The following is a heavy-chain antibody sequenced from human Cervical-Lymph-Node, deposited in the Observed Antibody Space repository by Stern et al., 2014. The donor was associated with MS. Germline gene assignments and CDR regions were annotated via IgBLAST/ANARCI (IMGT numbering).Heavy chain of an antibody. J-gene: IGHJ2*01. Sequence: QVQLVQSGAEVKKPGSSVNVSCKASGGTFNNFAVSWVRQVPGQGYEWMGGIMTIFESTNYAQKFLHSVTITADKSTNTVYMELSSLKYDDTAMYYCVRGLSVYDYWYFDLWGRGTLVTVSS. D-gene: IGHD5/OR15-5a*01. CDR2: IMTIFEST. V-gene: IGHV1-69*06. CDR1: GGTFNNFA. CDR3: VRGLSVYDYWYFDL.